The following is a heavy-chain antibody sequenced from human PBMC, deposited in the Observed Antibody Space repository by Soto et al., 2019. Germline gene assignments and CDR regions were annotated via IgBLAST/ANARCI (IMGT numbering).Heavy chain of an antibody. CDR2: ISYDGSNK. J-gene: IGHJ5*02. CDR3: ARIYDSSGYMVSDWFDP. D-gene: IGHD3-22*01. CDR1: GFTFSSYA. V-gene: IGHV3-30-3*01. Sequence: GGSLRLSCAASGFTFSSYAMHWVRQAPGKGLEWVAVISYDGSNKYYADSVKGRFTISRDNSKNTLYLQMNSLRAEDTAVYYCARIYDSSGYMVSDWFDPWGQGTLVTVSS.